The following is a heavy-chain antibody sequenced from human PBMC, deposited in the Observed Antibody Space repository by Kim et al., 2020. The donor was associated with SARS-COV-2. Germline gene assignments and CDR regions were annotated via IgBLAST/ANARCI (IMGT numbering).Heavy chain of an antibody. D-gene: IGHD4-17*01. Sequence: GGSLRLSCVASGFTFSTYEMNWVRQTPGKGLEWVSYTTASGSLVFYADSVKGRFIVSRDNAKNSVYLQMNSLRVDDTAVYYCARERLTTVGDASEIWGQGTMVTVSS. J-gene: IGHJ3*02. CDR2: TTASGSLV. CDR3: ARERLTTVGDASEI. CDR1: GFTFSTYE. V-gene: IGHV3-48*03.